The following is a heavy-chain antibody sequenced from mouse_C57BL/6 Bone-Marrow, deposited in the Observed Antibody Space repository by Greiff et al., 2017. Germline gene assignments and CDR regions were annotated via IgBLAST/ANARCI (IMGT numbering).Heavy chain of an antibody. CDR2: IYPRSGNT. Sequence: QVHVKQSGAELARPGASVKLSCKASGYTFTSYGISWVKQRTGQGLEWIGEIYPRSGNTYYNEKFKGKATLTAAKSSSTAYMELRSLTSEDSAVYFCARHLLFFYYYAMDYWGQGTSVTVSS. CDR1: GYTFTSYG. CDR3: ARHLLFFYYYAMDY. J-gene: IGHJ4*01. V-gene: IGHV1-81*01. D-gene: IGHD2-10*01.